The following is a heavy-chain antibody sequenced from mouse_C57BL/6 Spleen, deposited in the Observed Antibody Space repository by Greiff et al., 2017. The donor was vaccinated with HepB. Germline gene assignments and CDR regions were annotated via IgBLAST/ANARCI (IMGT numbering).Heavy chain of an antibody. V-gene: IGHV1-9*01. CDR2: ILPGSGST. Sequence: QVQLQQSGAELMKPGASVKLSCKATGYTFTGYWIEWVKQRPGHGLEWIGEILPGSGSTNYNEKFKGKATFTADTSSNTAYMQLSSLTTEDSAIYYCARLPSNYYVRGGVGFDYWGQGTTLTVSS. J-gene: IGHJ2*01. D-gene: IGHD1-1*01. CDR3: ARLPSNYYVRGGVGFDY. CDR1: GYTFTGYW.